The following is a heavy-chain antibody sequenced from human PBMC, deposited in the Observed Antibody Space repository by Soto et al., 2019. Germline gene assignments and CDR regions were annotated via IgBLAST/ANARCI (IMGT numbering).Heavy chain of an antibody. CDR2: IHHTGST. CDR3: AKSWELRRFFAS. Sequence: QVQLQESGPGLVKPSGTLSLTCAVSGASIISENWWTWVRQSPGKGLEWIGEIHHTGSTTYNPSLDSRVTMSVDKSKNHFSLILSSVTAADTALYYCAKSWELRRFFASWGQGPLVTVSS. D-gene: IGHD1-26*01. CDR1: GASIISENW. J-gene: IGHJ4*02. V-gene: IGHV4-4*02.